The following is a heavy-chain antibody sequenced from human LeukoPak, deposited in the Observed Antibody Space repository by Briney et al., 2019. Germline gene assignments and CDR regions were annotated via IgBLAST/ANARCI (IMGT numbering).Heavy chain of an antibody. Sequence: GGSLRLSCAASGFIYSSYAMSWVRQAPGKGLEWVSAISGSGGSTYYADSVKGRFTISRDNSKNTLYLQMNSLRAEDTAVYYRAKDLGYCSGGSCGDYWGQGTLVTVSS. J-gene: IGHJ4*02. CDR3: AKDLGYCSGGSCGDY. D-gene: IGHD2-15*01. CDR1: GFIYSSYA. CDR2: ISGSGGST. V-gene: IGHV3-23*01.